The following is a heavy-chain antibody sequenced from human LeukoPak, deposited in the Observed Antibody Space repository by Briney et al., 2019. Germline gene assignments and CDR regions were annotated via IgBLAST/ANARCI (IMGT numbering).Heavy chain of an antibody. J-gene: IGHJ5*02. D-gene: IGHD1-26*01. CDR3: ARGGDYSGWFDP. V-gene: IGHV3-43D*03. CDR2: ITWDGGST. CDR1: GFTFDDYA. Sequence: WGSLRLSCAASGFTFDDYAMHGVRQASGKGLEWVSHITWDGGSTHYADSVEGRFTISRDNAKNSLYLQMNYLRAEDTAVYYCARGGDYSGWFDPWGRGTLVTVSS.